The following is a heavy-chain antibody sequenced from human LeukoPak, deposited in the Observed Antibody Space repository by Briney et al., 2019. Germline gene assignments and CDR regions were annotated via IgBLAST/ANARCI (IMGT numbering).Heavy chain of an antibody. CDR3: AREIDGYNYRLFDY. D-gene: IGHD5-24*01. CDR2: ISSSSSTI. CDR1: GFTFSSYS. V-gene: IGHV3-48*04. Sequence: GGSLRLSCAASGFTFSSYSMNWVRQAPGKGLEWVSYISSSSSTIYYADSVKGRFTISRDNAKNSLYLQMNSLRAEDTAVYYCAREIDGYNYRLFDYWGQGTLVTVSS. J-gene: IGHJ4*02.